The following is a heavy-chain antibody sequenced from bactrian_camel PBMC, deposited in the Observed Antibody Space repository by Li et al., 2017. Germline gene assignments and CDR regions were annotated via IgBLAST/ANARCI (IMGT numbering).Heavy chain of an antibody. CDR3: VLDHDVRSDCLLGRYAYDY. D-gene: IGHD1*01. V-gene: IGHV3S28*01. CDR1: GYTASSYC. CDR2: IHTGSGIT. Sequence: QLVESGGGSVQAKGSLRLPCTASGYTASSYCMGWVRQNPGKEREGVATIHTGSGITYIADFVKGRFTISPVNPENTISLQMNSLRPEDSGMYYCVLDHDVRSDCLLGRYAYDYWGQGTQVTVS. J-gene: IGHJ4*01.